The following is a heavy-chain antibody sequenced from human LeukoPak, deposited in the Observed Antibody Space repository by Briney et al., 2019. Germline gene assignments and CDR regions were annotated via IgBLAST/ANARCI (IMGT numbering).Heavy chain of an antibody. CDR3: AGTSFDYTEPSDY. D-gene: IGHD4-11*01. Sequence: SKTLSLTCAVYGGSFSGYYWSWIRQPPGKGLEWIGEINHSGSTNYNPSLKSRVTISVDTSKNQFSLKLSSVTAADTAVYYCAGTSFDYTEPSDYWGQGTLVTVSS. V-gene: IGHV4-34*01. J-gene: IGHJ4*02. CDR2: INHSGST. CDR1: GGSFSGYY.